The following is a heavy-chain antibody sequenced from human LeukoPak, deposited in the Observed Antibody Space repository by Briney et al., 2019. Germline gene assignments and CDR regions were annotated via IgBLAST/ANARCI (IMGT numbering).Heavy chain of an antibody. V-gene: IGHV3-30*02. J-gene: IGHJ4*02. D-gene: IGHD2-15*01. CDR3: ARDPYIVVVPAVTFDY. Sequence: PGGSLRLSCAASGFTFSSYDMYWVRQAPGKGLEWVAFIRYDGSNKYYADSVKGRFTISRDNSRNTLYLQMNSLRAEDTAVYYCARDPYIVVVPAVTFDYWGQGTLVTVSS. CDR2: IRYDGSNK. CDR1: GFTFSSYD.